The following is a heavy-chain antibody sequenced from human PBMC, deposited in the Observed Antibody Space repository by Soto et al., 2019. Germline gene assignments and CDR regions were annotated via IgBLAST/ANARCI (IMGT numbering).Heavy chain of an antibody. CDR1: GGSISSGGYY. J-gene: IGHJ4*02. D-gene: IGHD3-22*01. V-gene: IGHV4-31*03. CDR3: ARDRGGYYYDSSGYYRDSLLDY. CDR2: IYYSGST. Sequence: PSETLSLTCTVSGGSISSGGYYWSWNRKHPGKGLEWIGYIYYSGSTYYNPSLKSRVTISVDTSKNQFSLKLSSVTAADTAVYYCARDRGGYYYDSSGYYRDSLLDYWGQGTLVTVSS.